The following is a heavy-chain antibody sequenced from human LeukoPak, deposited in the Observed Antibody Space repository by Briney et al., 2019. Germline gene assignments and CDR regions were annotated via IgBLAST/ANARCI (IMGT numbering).Heavy chain of an antibody. CDR1: GYTFTDYY. D-gene: IGHD2/OR15-2a*01. J-gene: IGHJ5*02. CDR3: ASFLSWFDP. Sequence: ASVKVSCKASGYTFTDYYVHWVRQAPGQGLEWMGRINAKSGDTNAAQRFQGRVTMTRVTSITTAYLELSRLRSDDTAVYYCASFLSWFDPWGQGTLVTVSS. CDR2: INAKSGDT. V-gene: IGHV1-2*06.